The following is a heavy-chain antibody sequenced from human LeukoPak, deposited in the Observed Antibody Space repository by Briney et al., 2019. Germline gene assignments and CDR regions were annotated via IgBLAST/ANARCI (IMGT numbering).Heavy chain of an antibody. CDR3: VRGQKPYYYYGMDV. Sequence: SVEVSCKASGGTFSSYATRWVRQAPGQGLEWMGGIIPIFGKANYAQKFQGRVTITADESTSTAYMELSSLRSEDTAVYYCVRGQKPYYYYGMDVWGQGTTVTVSS. CDR2: IIPIFGKA. CDR1: GGTFSSYA. V-gene: IGHV1-69*13. J-gene: IGHJ6*02.